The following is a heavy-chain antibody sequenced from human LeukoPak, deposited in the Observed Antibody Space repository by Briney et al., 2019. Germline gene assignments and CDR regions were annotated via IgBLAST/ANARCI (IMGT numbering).Heavy chain of an antibody. CDR1: GDSISSYY. V-gene: IGHV4-59*01. Sequence: SETLSLTCTVSGDSISSYYWSWIRQPPGKGLEWIGYIYYSGSTNYNPSLKSRLTISVDTSKNQFSLKLSSVTAADTAVYYCARAEVAGTVMFDYWGQGTLVTVSS. CDR2: IYYSGST. D-gene: IGHD6-19*01. CDR3: ARAEVAGTVMFDY. J-gene: IGHJ4*02.